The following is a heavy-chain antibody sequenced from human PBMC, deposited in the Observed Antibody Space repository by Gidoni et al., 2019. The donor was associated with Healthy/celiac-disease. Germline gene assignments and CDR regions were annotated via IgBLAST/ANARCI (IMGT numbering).Heavy chain of an antibody. CDR3: ARAYYGSGANWFDP. Sequence: QVQLQESGPGLVKPSQTLSLTCTVSGGSISSGGYYWSWIRQHPGKGLEWIGYIYYSGSTYYNPSLKSLVTISVDTSKNQFSLKLSSVTAADTAVYYCARAYYGSGANWFDPWGQGTLVTVSS. CDR1: GGSISSGGYY. D-gene: IGHD3-10*01. J-gene: IGHJ5*02. V-gene: IGHV4-31*01. CDR2: IYYSGST.